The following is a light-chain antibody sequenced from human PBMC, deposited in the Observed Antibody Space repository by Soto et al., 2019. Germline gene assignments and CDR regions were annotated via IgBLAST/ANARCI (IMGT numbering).Light chain of an antibody. CDR3: QQYNNWPLT. V-gene: IGKV3-15*01. CDR2: GAS. Sequence: EIVMTQSPATLPVSPGERATLSCRASQSVSSNLAWYQQKRGQAPRLLIYGASTRATGIPARFSGSGSGTEFTLTISSLQSEDFAVYYCQQYNNWPLTFGGGTKVEIK. J-gene: IGKJ4*01. CDR1: QSVSSN.